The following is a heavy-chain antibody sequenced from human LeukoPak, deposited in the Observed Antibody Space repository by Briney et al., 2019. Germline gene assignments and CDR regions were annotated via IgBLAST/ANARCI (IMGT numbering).Heavy chain of an antibody. Sequence: PGGSLRLSCTASGFTFSNFWMGWVRQAPGKGLEWVANIRQDETEKFYLGSVKGRFTISRDNAKNSLYLQMSSLRDEDTAVYYCAQKGGTDHWGQGTLVTVTS. J-gene: IGHJ4*02. CDR2: IRQDETEK. V-gene: IGHV3-7*01. D-gene: IGHD2-15*01. CDR3: AQKGGTDH. CDR1: GFTFSNFW.